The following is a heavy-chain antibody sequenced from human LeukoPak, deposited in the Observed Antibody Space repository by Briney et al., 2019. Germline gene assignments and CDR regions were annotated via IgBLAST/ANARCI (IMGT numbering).Heavy chain of an antibody. D-gene: IGHD3-16*01. Sequence: PSETLSLTCTVSGGSISSGGYYWSWIRQHPGKGLEWIGYIYYSGSTYYNPSLKSRVTISVDTSKNQFSLKLSSVTAADTAVHYCARDRGYDYVWGSYGAFDIWGQGTMVTVSS. V-gene: IGHV4-31*03. CDR3: ARDRGYDYVWGSYGAFDI. CDR2: IYYSGST. CDR1: GGSISSGGYY. J-gene: IGHJ3*02.